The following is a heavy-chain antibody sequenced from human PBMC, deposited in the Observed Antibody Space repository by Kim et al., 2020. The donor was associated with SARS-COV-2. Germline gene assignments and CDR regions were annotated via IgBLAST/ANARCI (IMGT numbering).Heavy chain of an antibody. V-gene: IGHV1-18*01. J-gene: IGHJ6*02. Sequence: ASVKVSCKASGYTFTSYGISWVRQAPGQGLEWMGWISAYNGNTNYAQKLQGRVTMTTDTSTSTAYIELRSLRSDDTAVYYCARGPGTNARYYYYGMDVWGQGTTVTVSS. D-gene: IGHD6-13*01. CDR1: GYTFTSYG. CDR3: ARGPGTNARYYYYGMDV. CDR2: ISAYNGNT.